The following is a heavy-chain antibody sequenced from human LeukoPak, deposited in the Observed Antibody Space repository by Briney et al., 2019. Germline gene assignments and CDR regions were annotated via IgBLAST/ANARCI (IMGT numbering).Heavy chain of an antibody. D-gene: IGHD2-21*02. J-gene: IGHJ4*02. Sequence: GGSLRLSCAASGFTLSSYWMTWARQAPGKGLEWVANVGQDGTEKYSVDSVKGRFTISRDNAKNSLYLQMNSLRAEDTAVYYCARDGRCGGDCYASWGQGTLVTVSS. CDR3: ARDGRCGGDCYAS. CDR1: GFTLSSYW. V-gene: IGHV3-7*01. CDR2: VGQDGTEK.